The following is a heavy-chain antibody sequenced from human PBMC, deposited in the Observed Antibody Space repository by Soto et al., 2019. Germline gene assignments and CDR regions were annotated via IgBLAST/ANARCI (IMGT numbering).Heavy chain of an antibody. Sequence: PSETLSLTCAVSGGSISSGGYSWSWIRQPPGKGLEWIGYIYHSGSTYYNPSLKSRVTISVDRSKNQFSLKLSSVTAADTAVYYCARDSGIPIFGVVIKLYYWRQGTLVIVSS. CDR2: IYHSGST. CDR3: ARDSGIPIFGVVIKLYY. CDR1: GGSISSGGYS. J-gene: IGHJ4*02. V-gene: IGHV4-30-2*01. D-gene: IGHD3-3*01.